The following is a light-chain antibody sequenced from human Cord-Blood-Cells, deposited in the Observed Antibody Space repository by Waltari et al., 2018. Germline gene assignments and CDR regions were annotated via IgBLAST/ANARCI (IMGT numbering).Light chain of an antibody. CDR3: QQYNNWPPVT. CDR1: QSVSSN. J-gene: IGKJ2*01. CDR2: GAS. V-gene: IGKV3-15*01. Sequence: EIVMTQSPATLSVSPGERATLSCRASQSVSSNLAWYQQKPGQAPGLLIYGASTRATGIPARFSDSGSGTAFTLTISSLQSKEFAVYYCQQYNNWPPVTFGQGTKLEIK.